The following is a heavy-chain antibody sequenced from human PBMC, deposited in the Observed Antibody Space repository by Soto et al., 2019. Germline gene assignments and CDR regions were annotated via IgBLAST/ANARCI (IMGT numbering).Heavy chain of an antibody. CDR3: ARLVRIRGAYYYYMAV. D-gene: IGHD2-15*01. V-gene: IGHV4-39*01. Sequence: SETLSLTCTVSGGSISSSSYYWGWIRQPPGKGLEWIGSIYYSGSTYYNPSLKSRVTISVDTSKNQFSLKLSSVTAADTAVYYCARLVRIRGAYYYYMAVWGKGTTVPVSS. J-gene: IGHJ6*03. CDR2: IYYSGST. CDR1: GGSISSSSYY.